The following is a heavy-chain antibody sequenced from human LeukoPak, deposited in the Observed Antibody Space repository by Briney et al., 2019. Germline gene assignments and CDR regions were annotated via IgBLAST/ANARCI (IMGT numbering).Heavy chain of an antibody. CDR2: INHSGST. CDR3: ARGRTAMVDY. V-gene: IGHV4-34*01. J-gene: IGHJ4*02. Sequence: SETLSLTCAVYGGSFSGYYWSWIRQPPGKGLEWIGEINHSGSTNYNPSLKSRVTISVDTSKNQFSLKLSSVTAADTAVYYCARGRTAMVDYWGQGTLVTVSS. D-gene: IGHD5-18*01. CDR1: GGSFSGYY.